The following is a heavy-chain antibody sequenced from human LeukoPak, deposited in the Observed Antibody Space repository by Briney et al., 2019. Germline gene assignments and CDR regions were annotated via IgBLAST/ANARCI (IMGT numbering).Heavy chain of an antibody. V-gene: IGHV4-59*01. Sequence: SETLSLTCTVSGGSISSYYWSWIRQPPGKGLEWIGYIYYSGSTNYNPSLKSRVTISVDTSKNQFSLKLSSVTAADTAVYYCARDARFGWNYYGMDVWGQGTTVTVSS. CDR3: ARDARFGWNYYGMDV. J-gene: IGHJ6*02. D-gene: IGHD3-3*01. CDR1: GGSISSYY. CDR2: IYYSGST.